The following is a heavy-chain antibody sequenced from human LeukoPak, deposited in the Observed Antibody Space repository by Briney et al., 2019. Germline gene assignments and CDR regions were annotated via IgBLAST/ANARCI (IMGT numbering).Heavy chain of an antibody. D-gene: IGHD6-13*01. CDR2: ISAYNGNT. CDR1: GYTFTSYG. Sequence: ASVKVSCKASGYTFTSYGISWVRQAPGQGLEWMGWISAYNGNTNYAQKLQGRVTMTTDTSTSTAYMELRSLRSDDTAVYYCAREESIAAAGLIDYWGQGTLVTVSS. J-gene: IGHJ4*02. CDR3: AREESIAAAGLIDY. V-gene: IGHV1-18*01.